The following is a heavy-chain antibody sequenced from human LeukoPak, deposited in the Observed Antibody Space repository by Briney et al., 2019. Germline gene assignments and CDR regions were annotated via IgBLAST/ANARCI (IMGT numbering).Heavy chain of an antibody. Sequence: GGSLRLSCAASGFTVSTNCMTWVRPAPGKGLEWVSTIYSGGTTYYADSVMGRFAISRDNAKSTLYLQMNSLRAEDTAVYYCASSTQISKYADYWGQGALVTVST. J-gene: IGHJ4*02. V-gene: IGHV3-53*01. CDR3: ASSTQISKYADY. D-gene: IGHD2-2*01. CDR1: GFTVSTNC. CDR2: IYSGGTT.